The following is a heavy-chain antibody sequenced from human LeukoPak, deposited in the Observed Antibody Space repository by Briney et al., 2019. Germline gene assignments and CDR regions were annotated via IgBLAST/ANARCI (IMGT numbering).Heavy chain of an antibody. Sequence: GRSLRLSCAASGFTFSSYAMHWVRQAPGKGLEWVAVISYDGSNKYYADSVKGRFTISRDNSKNTLYLQMNSLRAEDTAVYYCAKPLVGATVAYWGQGTLVTVSS. CDR1: GFTFSSYA. J-gene: IGHJ4*02. D-gene: IGHD1-26*01. CDR2: ISYDGSNK. V-gene: IGHV3-30-3*02. CDR3: AKPLVGATVAY.